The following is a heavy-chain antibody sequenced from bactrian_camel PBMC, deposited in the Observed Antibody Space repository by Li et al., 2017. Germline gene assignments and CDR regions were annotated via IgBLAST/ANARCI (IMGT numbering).Heavy chain of an antibody. CDR2: IDGDGIRS. J-gene: IGHJ4*01. V-gene: IGHV3S26*01. Sequence: HVQLVESGGGSVQTGGSLRLSCVASGDTHNNYCMAWYHQGSGKGRKRVAFIDGDGIRSTDGSVKGRFIISRDNAKTILYLEMNSLKPEDTAMYYCAASVGGQYCSAPYLIWAQEKGTAYRGQGTQVTVS. CDR1: GDTHNNYC. D-gene: IGHD2*01. CDR3: AASVGGQYCSAPYLIWAQEKGTAY.